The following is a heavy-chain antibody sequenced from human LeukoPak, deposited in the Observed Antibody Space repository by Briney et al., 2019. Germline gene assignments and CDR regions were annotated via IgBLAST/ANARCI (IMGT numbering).Heavy chain of an antibody. CDR2: ISGSVGST. Sequence: GGSLRLSCAASGFTFSSYAMSWVRQAPGKGLEWVSAISGSVGSTYYADSVKGRFTISRDNSKNTLYLQMNSLRAEDTAVYYCEKDLMRYFDHVCLGRWGQGTLVSVSS. V-gene: IGHV3-23*01. J-gene: IGHJ4*02. CDR1: GFTFSSYA. D-gene: IGHD3-9*01. CDR3: EKDLMRYFDHVCLGR.